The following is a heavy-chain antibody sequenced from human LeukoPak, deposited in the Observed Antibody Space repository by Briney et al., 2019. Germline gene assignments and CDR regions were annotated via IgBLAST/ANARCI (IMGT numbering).Heavy chain of an antibody. CDR2: IIPILGIA. D-gene: IGHD3-9*01. V-gene: IGHV1-69*02. CDR3: VIVWGYFDSSGSDY. J-gene: IGHJ4*02. CDR1: GRTFSSYT. Sequence: SVKVSCKASGRTFSSYTISWVRQAPGQGLEWMGRIIPILGIANYAQKFQGRVTITADKSTSTAYMELSSLRAEDTAVYYCVIVWGYFDSSGSDYWGQGTLVTVSS.